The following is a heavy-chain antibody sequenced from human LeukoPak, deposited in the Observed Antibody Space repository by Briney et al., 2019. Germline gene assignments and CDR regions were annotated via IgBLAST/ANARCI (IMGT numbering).Heavy chain of an antibody. J-gene: IGHJ5*02. D-gene: IGHD2-2*01. CDR3: AKGYCSSTRCSPYNWFDP. Sequence: PGGSLRLSCAASGFTFDDYAMHWVRQAPGRGLEWVSGISWKSGTIDYADSVKGRFTISRDNAKNSLYLQMNSLRAEDTALYHCAKGYCSSTRCSPYNWFDPWGQGTLVTVSS. CDR1: GFTFDDYA. V-gene: IGHV3-9*01. CDR2: ISWKSGTI.